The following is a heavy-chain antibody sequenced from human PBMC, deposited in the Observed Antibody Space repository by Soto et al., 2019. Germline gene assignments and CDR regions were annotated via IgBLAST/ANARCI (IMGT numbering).Heavy chain of an antibody. J-gene: IGHJ4*02. CDR1: GFICSSYA. CDR2: ISGSGGIT. D-gene: IGHD5-12*01. CDR3: AKNREMATPYFDY. Sequence: GWSLRLSGPASGFICSSYAMSWVRQAPGKGLEWVSAISGSGGITYYADSVKGRFTISRENSKNTLYLQMNSRGAEDTAVYYCAKNREMATPYFDYWGQGTLVTGSS. V-gene: IGHV3-23*01.